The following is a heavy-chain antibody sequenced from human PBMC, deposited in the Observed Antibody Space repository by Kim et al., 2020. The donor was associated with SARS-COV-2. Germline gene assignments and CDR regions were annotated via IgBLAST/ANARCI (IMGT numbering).Heavy chain of an antibody. V-gene: IGHV4-39*01. D-gene: IGHD3-10*02. CDR1: GASIKNSDTY. J-gene: IGHJ5*01. CDR2: SSYSGTT. Sequence: SETLSLTCSVSGASIKNSDTYWGWIRQSPGKGLEWFGSSSYSGTTHYNPTLKSRVTISVATSNNHLSLTIRSATAADTALYYCARQAPMLLWF. CDR3: ARQAPMLLWF.